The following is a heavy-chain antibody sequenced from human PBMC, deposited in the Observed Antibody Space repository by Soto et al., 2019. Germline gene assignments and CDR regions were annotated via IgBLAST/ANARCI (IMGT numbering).Heavy chain of an antibody. V-gene: IGHV3-30*18. J-gene: IGHJ4*02. CDR3: AKGGFDGDVRRGNYLAY. Sequence: GGSLRLSCAASGFTFSSYGMHWVRQAPGKGLEWMAVISYDGSNKYYADSVKGRFTISRDNSKNTLYLQMNSLRAEDTAVYYCAKGGFDGDVRRGNYLAYWGRGTLVTVSS. CDR1: GFTFSSYG. CDR2: ISYDGSNK. D-gene: IGHD4-17*01.